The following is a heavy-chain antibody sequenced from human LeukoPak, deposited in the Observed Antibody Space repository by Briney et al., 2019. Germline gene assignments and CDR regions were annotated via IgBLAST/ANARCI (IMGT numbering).Heavy chain of an antibody. Sequence: GESPKISCKGSGYSFTTYWIGWVRQMPGKGLEWMGIIYPDDPDTRYSPSFQGQVTISVDKSISIAYLQWSSLKASDTAMYYCARGSYGSGSYPRWFDPWGQGTLVTVSS. D-gene: IGHD3-10*01. CDR2: IYPDDPDT. CDR1: GYSFTTYW. CDR3: ARGSYGSGSYPRWFDP. V-gene: IGHV5-51*01. J-gene: IGHJ5*02.